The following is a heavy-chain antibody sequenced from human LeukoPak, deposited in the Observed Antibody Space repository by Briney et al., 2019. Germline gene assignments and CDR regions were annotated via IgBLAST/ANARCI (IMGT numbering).Heavy chain of an antibody. V-gene: IGHV4-30-2*01. CDR1: GDSINSGAYG. D-gene: IGHD2-2*01. Sequence: PSQTLPLTCTVSGDSINSGAYGWSWIRQPPGKGLEWIGDIYHSGISSYSPSLKSRVTISVDSSKNHFSLRLTSVTAADTAVYFCARDLRGCDSATCYRWFDPWGQGTLVIVSS. CDR3: ARDLRGCDSATCYRWFDP. J-gene: IGHJ5*02. CDR2: IYHSGIS.